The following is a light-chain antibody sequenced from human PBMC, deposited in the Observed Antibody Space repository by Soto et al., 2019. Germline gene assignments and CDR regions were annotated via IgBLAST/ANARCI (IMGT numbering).Light chain of an antibody. CDR3: CSYAGRYTRV. J-gene: IGLJ3*02. Sequence: SYELTQPPSVSVSPGQTASITCSGDKLGNKYACWYQQKPGQAPMLVIYKDRKRPSGVPDRFSGSKSGNTASLTISGLQAEDEADYYCCSYAGRYTRVFGGGTKLTVL. V-gene: IGLV3-1*01. CDR1: KLGNKY. CDR2: KDR.